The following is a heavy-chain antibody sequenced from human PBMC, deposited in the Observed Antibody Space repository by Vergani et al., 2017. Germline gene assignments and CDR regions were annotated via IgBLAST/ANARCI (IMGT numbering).Heavy chain of an antibody. D-gene: IGHD3-22*01. CDR2: VCHLGTV. V-gene: IGHV4-38-2*02. J-gene: IGHJ4*01. CDR3: VRDLYSRGPFDV. Sequence: QVQLQESGPGLLKTSETLSLTCNVSGVSITRGNYWGCVRQSPGTGLEWIASVCHLGTVYYNPSLRSRVRITIDAYNVLSLRLQSVMAADTAVYFCVRDLYSRGPFDVWGQGSLVTVSS. CDR1: GVSITRGNY.